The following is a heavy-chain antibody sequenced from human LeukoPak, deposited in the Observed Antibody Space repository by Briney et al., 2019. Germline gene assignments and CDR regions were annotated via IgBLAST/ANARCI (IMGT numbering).Heavy chain of an antibody. Sequence: SETLSLTCAVYGGSFSGYYWSWIRQPPGKGLEWIGTIHRGGSTNYNPSLKSRVTISVDTSKNQFSLKLSSVTAADTAVYYCARVKGRSYSTDFDYWGQGTLVTVSS. V-gene: IGHV4-34*01. CDR2: IHRGGST. D-gene: IGHD1-26*01. J-gene: IGHJ4*02. CDR3: ARVKGRSYSTDFDY. CDR1: GGSFSGYY.